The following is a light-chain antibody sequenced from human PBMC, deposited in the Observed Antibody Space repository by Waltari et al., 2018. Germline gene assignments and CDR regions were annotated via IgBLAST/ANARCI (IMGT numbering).Light chain of an antibody. CDR3: QVWDYIQGV. V-gene: IGLV3-21*04. Sequence: SYVLPQPPSVSVAPGKTARITCGGNNLGRKSVHWYQQKAVPAPVLVIHYDSGRPTGIPMQFCGSTSGDTATLCIGSVEAGDEADYFCQVWDYIQGVFGGGTKLTVL. J-gene: IGLJ3*02. CDR2: YDS. CDR1: NLGRKS.